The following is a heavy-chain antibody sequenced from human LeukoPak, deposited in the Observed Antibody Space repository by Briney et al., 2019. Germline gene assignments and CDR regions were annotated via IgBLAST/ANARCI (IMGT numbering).Heavy chain of an antibody. D-gene: IGHD6-13*01. J-gene: IGHJ4*02. Sequence: SETLSLTCAVYGGSFSGYYCSWIRQPPGKGLEWIGEINHSGSTNYNPSLKSRVTISVDTSKNQFSLKLSSVTAADTAVYYCARGVYSSSWAPFDYWGQGTLVTVSS. CDR2: INHSGST. CDR3: ARGVYSSSWAPFDY. CDR1: GGSFSGYY. V-gene: IGHV4-34*01.